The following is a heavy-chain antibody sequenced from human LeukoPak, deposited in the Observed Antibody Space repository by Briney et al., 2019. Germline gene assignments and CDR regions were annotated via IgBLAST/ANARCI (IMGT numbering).Heavy chain of an antibody. D-gene: IGHD3-22*01. CDR2: INPSGSST. J-gene: IGHJ2*01. CDR3: AREKYYYDSSGYYQRYWYFDL. CDR1: GYIFTAHY. V-gene: IGHV1-46*01. Sequence: ASVKVSCKASGYIFTAHYLHWVRQAPGQGLEWMGLINPSGSSTLYAQKFQGGVTMTRDTSTSTVYMELSSLRSEDTAVYYCAREKYYYDSSGYYQRYWYFDLWGRGTLVTVSS.